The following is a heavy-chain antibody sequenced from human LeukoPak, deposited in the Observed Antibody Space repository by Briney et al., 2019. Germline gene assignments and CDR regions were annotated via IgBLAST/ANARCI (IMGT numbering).Heavy chain of an antibody. J-gene: IGHJ3*02. D-gene: IGHD3-10*01. CDR2: IIPIFGTA. CDR3: ARDPWSSPTYYYGSGSLGAFDI. V-gene: IGHV1-69*06. Sequence: GASVKVSCKASGGTFSSYAISWVRQAPGQGLEWMGGIIPIFGTANYAQKFQGRVTITADKSTSTAYMELSSLRSEDTAVYYCARDPWSSPTYYYGSGSLGAFDIWGQGTMVTVSS. CDR1: GGTFSSYA.